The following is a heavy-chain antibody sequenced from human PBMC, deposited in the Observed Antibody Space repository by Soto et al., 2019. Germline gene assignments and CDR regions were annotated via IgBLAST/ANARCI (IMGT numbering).Heavy chain of an antibody. J-gene: IGHJ2*01. CDR1: GFTFGDFA. V-gene: IGHV3-23*01. D-gene: IGHD2-8*01. CDR3: VKKIAGTTTNGAYWYFDL. CDR2: ITGGGDYT. Sequence: EVQLLETGGDLVQPGGSLRLSCAASGFTFGDFAMNWVRQAPGKGLEWVSGITGGGDYTFYADSVKGRFTISRVQSKNTVYLQMNSLRAEDTALYYCVKKIAGTTTNGAYWYFDLGGRGTLVTVSS.